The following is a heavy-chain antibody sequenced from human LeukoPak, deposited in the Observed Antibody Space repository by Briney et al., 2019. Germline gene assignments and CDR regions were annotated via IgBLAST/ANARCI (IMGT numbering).Heavy chain of an antibody. CDR2: INPNSGGT. J-gene: IGHJ4*02. CDR3: ARGGMGIAAAGINY. D-gene: IGHD6-13*01. Sequence: ASVTVSCKASGYTFTGYYMHWVRQAPGQGLEWMGWINPNSGGTNYAQKFQGRVTMTRDTSTSTAYMELSRLRSDDTAVYYCARGGMGIAAAGINYWGQGTLVTVSS. V-gene: IGHV1-2*02. CDR1: GYTFTGYY.